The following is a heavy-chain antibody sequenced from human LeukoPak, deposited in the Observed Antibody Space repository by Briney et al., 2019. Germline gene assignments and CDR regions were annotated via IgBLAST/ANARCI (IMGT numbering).Heavy chain of an antibody. V-gene: IGHV3-21*01. CDR1: GFTFSSYN. Sequence: GGSLRLSCAASGFTFSSYNMNWVRQAPGKGLEWVSSISSGSSYIYYADSVKGRFTISRDNAKNSLYLQMNSLRAEDTAVYYCAREQDHRDCYNFGILVRSYGFDIWGQGTMVTVSS. D-gene: IGHD5-24*01. CDR3: AREQDHRDCYNFGILVRSYGFDI. CDR2: ISSGSSYI. J-gene: IGHJ3*02.